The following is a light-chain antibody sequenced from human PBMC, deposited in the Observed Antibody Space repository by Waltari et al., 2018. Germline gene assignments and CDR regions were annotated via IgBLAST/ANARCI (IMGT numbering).Light chain of an antibody. Sequence: DIQMTQSPSTLSASVGDRVTIPCRASQSISSWLAWYQPKPGKAPKLLIYDASSLESGVPSRFSGSGSGTEFTLTISSLQPDDFATYYCQQYNSYRTFGQGTNVEVK. V-gene: IGKV1-5*01. J-gene: IGKJ1*01. CDR3: QQYNSYRT. CDR1: QSISSW. CDR2: DAS.